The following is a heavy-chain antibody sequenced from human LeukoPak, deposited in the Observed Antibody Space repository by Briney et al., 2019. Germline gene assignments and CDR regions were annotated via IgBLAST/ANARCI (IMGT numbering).Heavy chain of an antibody. CDR2: ISSSGSTI. Sequence: GGSLRLSCAASGFTFSDYYMSWIRQAPGKGLEWVSYISSSGSTIYYADSVKGRFTISRDNAKNSLYLQMNSLRAEDTAVYYCARVSDSYSSGWSCWYFDYWGQGTLVTVSS. V-gene: IGHV3-11*01. CDR3: ARVSDSYSSGWSCWYFDY. CDR1: GFTFSDYY. D-gene: IGHD6-19*01. J-gene: IGHJ4*02.